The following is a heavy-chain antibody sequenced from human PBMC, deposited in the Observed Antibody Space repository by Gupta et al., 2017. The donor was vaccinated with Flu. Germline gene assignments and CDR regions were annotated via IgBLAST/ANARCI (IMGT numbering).Heavy chain of an antibody. Sequence: QVQLVESGGGLVKPGGSLRLSCAASGFTFNDNYMTWIRQAPGKGLEWISYISNSGGTTYYADSVQGRFTISRDNAKNSLYLQMSSLRDEDTAVYYCAHSSDYYTHYGMDVWGQGTTVTVSS. CDR3: AHSSDYYTHYGMDV. V-gene: IGHV3-11*01. J-gene: IGHJ6*02. D-gene: IGHD3-22*01. CDR1: GFTFNDNY. CDR2: ISNSGGTT.